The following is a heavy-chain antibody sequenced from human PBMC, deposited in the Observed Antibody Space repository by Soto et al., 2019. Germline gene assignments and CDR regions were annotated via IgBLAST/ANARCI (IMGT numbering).Heavy chain of an antibody. J-gene: IGHJ4*02. Sequence: QVQLQESGPGLVKPSGTLFLICAVSGDYFSSSNWWHLVRQPPGKGLEWIAEIDHSGSTNYNPSLKSRVTISIDKSKNQFSLKLTSVTAADTAMYYCVRDQGHGFDCWGQGTLVTVSS. CDR2: IDHSGST. CDR3: VRDQGHGFDC. V-gene: IGHV4-4*02. CDR1: GDYFSSSNW.